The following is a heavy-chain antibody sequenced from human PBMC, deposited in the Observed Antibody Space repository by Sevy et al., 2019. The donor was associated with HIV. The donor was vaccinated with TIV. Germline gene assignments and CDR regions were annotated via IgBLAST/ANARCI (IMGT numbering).Heavy chain of an antibody. J-gene: IGHJ6*02. CDR1: AFTFSSYW. D-gene: IGHD3-16*01. Sequence: GGSLRLSCAASAFTFSSYWMTWVRQAPGEGLEWVANINQDGSEENYVDSVKGRFTIFRDNAKNSLFLQMNSLRAEDTAVYYCARTGSYADTYYYYYAMDVWGPGTTVTVSS. CDR2: INQDGSEE. CDR3: ARTGSYADTYYYYYAMDV. V-gene: IGHV3-7*01.